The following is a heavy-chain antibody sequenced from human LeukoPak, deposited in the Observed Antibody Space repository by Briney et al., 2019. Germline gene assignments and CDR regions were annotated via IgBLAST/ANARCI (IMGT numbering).Heavy chain of an antibody. J-gene: IGHJ6*03. D-gene: IGHD2-15*01. Sequence: GGSLRLSCAASGFTFSNYAMSWVRQAPGKVLEWVSPISGSGGSTYYADSVKGRFTISRDNSKNTLYLQMNSLRAEDTAVYYCAKGYGGRSYDYYYMDVWGKGTTVVVSS. CDR2: ISGSGGST. V-gene: IGHV3-23*01. CDR1: GFTFSNYA. CDR3: AKGYGGRSYDYYYMDV.